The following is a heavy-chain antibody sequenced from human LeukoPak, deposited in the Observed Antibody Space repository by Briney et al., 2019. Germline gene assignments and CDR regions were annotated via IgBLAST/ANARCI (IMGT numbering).Heavy chain of an antibody. CDR2: ISYDGSNK. CDR1: GFTFSSYA. D-gene: IGHD4-11*01. J-gene: IGHJ3*01. V-gene: IGHV3-30-3*01. CDR3: AKADYSNKGDAFHV. Sequence: GGSLRLSCAASGFTFSSYAMHWVRQAPGKGLEWVAVISYDGSNKYYADSVKGRFTISRDNSKSSLYLQMNSLTTEDTALYYCAKADYSNKGDAFHVWGQGTMVTVSS.